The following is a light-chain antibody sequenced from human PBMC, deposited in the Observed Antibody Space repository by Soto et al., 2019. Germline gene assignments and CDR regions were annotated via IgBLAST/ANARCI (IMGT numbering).Light chain of an antibody. CDR2: TVS. CDR3: SSFTTDSTYV. CDR1: SSDVGANIF. V-gene: IGLV2-14*01. Sequence: QSALTQPASVSGSPGQSITISCTGTSSDVGANIFVSWYQQHPGKVPKLMIYTVSSRPSGVSQRFSGSKSGNTASLTISGLQAEDEAGYYCSSFTTDSTYVFGTGTKLTVL. J-gene: IGLJ1*01.